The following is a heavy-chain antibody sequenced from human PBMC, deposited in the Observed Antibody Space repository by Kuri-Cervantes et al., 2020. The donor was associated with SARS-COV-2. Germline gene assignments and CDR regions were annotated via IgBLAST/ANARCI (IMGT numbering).Heavy chain of an antibody. D-gene: IGHD1-26*01. CDR1: GYTFTGYD. CDR2: MNPKIDIS. J-gene: IGHJ4*02. V-gene: IGHV1-8*01. CDR3: ARKTRGTFHLDY. Sequence: ASVKVSCKASGYTFTGYDINWVRQAPGRGLEWVGWMNPKIDISGSVKMFQGRVTMTRDTSTNTAYMELTSLGSQDTAVYYCARKTRGTFHLDYWGPGTPVTVSS.